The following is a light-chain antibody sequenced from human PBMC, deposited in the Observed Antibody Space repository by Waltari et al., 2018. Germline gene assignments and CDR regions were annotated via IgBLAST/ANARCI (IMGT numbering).Light chain of an antibody. J-gene: IGKJ4*01. CDR2: DAS. Sequence: IVFTQSPATLSLSPGERATLSCRASQSVDTYLAWYQHKPGQVPRLLIYDASNRATGIPARFSGSGSGADFTLIISSLEPEDFAVYYCHQRSNWPLTFGGGTKVEIK. V-gene: IGKV3-11*01. CDR3: HQRSNWPLT. CDR1: QSVDTY.